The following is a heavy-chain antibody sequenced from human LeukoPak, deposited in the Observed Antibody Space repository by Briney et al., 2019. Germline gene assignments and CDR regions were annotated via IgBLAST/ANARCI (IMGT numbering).Heavy chain of an antibody. D-gene: IGHD2-15*01. Sequence: SVKVSCKASGGTFSSYAISWVRQAPGPGLEWMGGIIPIFGTANYAQKFQGRVTITADESTSTAYVELSSLRSEDTAVYYCASIVAVGCSGGSCYPRVNYFDYWGQGTLVTVSS. CDR3: ASIVAVGCSGGSCYPRVNYFDY. CDR2: IIPIFGTA. V-gene: IGHV1-69*13. CDR1: GGTFSSYA. J-gene: IGHJ4*02.